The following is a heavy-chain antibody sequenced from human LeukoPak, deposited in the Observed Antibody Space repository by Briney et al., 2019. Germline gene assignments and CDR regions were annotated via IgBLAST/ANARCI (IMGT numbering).Heavy chain of an antibody. CDR2: IKSKTDGGTT. CDR3: VLLWFGEPPYYFDY. J-gene: IGHJ4*02. CDR1: GFTFDDYA. Sequence: GGSLRLSCAASGFTFDDYAMHWVRQAPGKGLEWVGRIKSKTDGGTTDYAAPVKGRFTISRDDSKNTLYLQMNSLKTEDTAVYYCVLLWFGEPPYYFDYWGQGTLVTVSS. V-gene: IGHV3-15*01. D-gene: IGHD3-10*01.